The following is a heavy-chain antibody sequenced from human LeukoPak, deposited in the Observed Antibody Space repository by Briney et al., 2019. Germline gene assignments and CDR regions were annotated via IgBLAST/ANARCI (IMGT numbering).Heavy chain of an antibody. J-gene: IGHJ4*02. CDR2: ISYDGSNK. CDR1: GFTFSSYG. V-gene: IGHV3-30*18. D-gene: IGHD3-10*01. CDR3: AKDLNYYGSGPI. Sequence: GGSLRLSCAASGFTFSSYGMHWVRQAPGKGLEWVAVISYDGSNKYYADSVKGRFTISRDNSKNTLYLQTNSLRAEDTAVYYCAKDLNYYGSGPIWGQGTLVTVSS.